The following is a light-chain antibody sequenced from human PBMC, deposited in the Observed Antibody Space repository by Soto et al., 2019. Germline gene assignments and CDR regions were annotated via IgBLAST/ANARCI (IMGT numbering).Light chain of an antibody. V-gene: IGLV2-14*01. CDR3: SSYTSSSTLLYV. CDR2: DVS. J-gene: IGLJ1*01. Sequence: QSALTQPASVSGSPGQSITISCTGTSSDVGGYHYVSLYQQHPGKAPKLMIYDVSNRPSGVSNRFSGSKSGNTASLTISGLQAEDEADYYCSSYTSSSTLLYVFGTGTKLTVL. CDR1: SSDVGGYHY.